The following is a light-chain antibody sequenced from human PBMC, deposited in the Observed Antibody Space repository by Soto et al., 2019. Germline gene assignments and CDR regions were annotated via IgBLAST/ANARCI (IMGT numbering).Light chain of an antibody. Sequence: EIVLTQSPGTVSLSPGESATLSCRASQSIARRDLAWYQHRPGQSPRLLIYATSSRATGIPDRFTGGGSGTVFSLTISRLEPVDSAVYYCQHYGTSPTFGGGTKVEIK. CDR3: QHYGTSPT. V-gene: IGKV3-20*01. CDR2: ATS. J-gene: IGKJ4*01. CDR1: QSIARRD.